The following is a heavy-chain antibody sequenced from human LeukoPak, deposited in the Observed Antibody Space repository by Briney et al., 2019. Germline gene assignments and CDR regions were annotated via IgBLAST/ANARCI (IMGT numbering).Heavy chain of an antibody. V-gene: IGHV3-30*18. CDR1: GFSFSSYG. Sequence: GRSLRLSCAASGFSFSSYGMHWVRQAPGKGLEWVAVISYEGSNEYYADSVKGRFTISRDNSKNTLYLQMTSLRAKDTAVYYCAKDGIRYYYDSSGYYGDYWGQGTLVTVSS. D-gene: IGHD3-22*01. CDR2: ISYEGSNE. J-gene: IGHJ4*02. CDR3: AKDGIRYYYDSSGYYGDY.